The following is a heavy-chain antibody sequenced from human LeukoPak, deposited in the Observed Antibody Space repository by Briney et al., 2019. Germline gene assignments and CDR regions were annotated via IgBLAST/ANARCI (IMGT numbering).Heavy chain of an antibody. CDR2: MYNSGTT. CDR3: ARESGDGSGSYYNDY. J-gene: IGHJ4*02. V-gene: IGHV4-59*01. Sequence: TSETLSLTCSVSDGSISSYYWSWIRQPPGKELEWIGYMYNSGTTKYNPSLKSRVTISLDTSKNHFSLKLSSVTAADTAVYYCARESGDGSGSYYNDYWGQGTLVTVSS. CDR1: DGSISSYY. D-gene: IGHD3-10*01.